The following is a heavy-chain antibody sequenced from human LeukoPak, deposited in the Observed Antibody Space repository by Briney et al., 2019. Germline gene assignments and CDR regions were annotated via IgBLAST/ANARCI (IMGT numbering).Heavy chain of an antibody. CDR3: ARRGGKQPYYYYYYLDV. Sequence: PGGSLRLSCAASGFTVSSNYMSWVRQAPGKGLEWVSLIYSGGSTYFVDSVKGRFTVSRDISRNTLSLQMNNLRAEDTAVYYCARRGGKQPYYYYYYLDVWGKGTTVTVSS. J-gene: IGHJ6*03. CDR1: GFTVSSNY. D-gene: IGHD1/OR15-1a*01. V-gene: IGHV3-53*01. CDR2: IYSGGST.